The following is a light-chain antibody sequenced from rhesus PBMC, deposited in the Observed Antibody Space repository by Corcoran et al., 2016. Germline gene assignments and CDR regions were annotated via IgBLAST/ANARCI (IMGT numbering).Light chain of an antibody. CDR1: QGISTY. J-gene: IGKJ4*01. CDR3: LQYNSDPLT. Sequence: DIQMTQSPSSLSASVGDRVTITCRASQGISTYLSWYQQKPGKAPKLLIYDASTLQSGVPSRFSGSGSGTDFTLTISSLQPEDFATYYCLQYNSDPLTFGGGTKVEIK. V-gene: IGKV1-43*02. CDR2: DAS.